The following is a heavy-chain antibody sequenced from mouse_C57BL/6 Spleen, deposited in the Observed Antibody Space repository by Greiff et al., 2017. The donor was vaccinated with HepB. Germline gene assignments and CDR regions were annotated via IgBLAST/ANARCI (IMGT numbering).Heavy chain of an antibody. D-gene: IGHD3-1*01. Sequence: EVHLVESGPELVKPGASVKISCKASGYSFTGYYMNWVKQSPEKSLEWIGEINPSTGGTTYNQKFKAKDTVTVDKSSSTAYMQLESLTSEDSAVYYSARGRAGADWGQGTTLTVSS. J-gene: IGHJ2*01. CDR2: INPSTGGT. CDR1: GYSFTGYY. CDR3: ARGRAGAD. V-gene: IGHV1-42*01.